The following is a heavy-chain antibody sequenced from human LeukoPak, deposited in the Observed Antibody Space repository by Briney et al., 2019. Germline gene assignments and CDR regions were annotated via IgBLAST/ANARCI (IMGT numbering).Heavy chain of an antibody. Sequence: GGSLRLSCAASGFTFSSYSMNWVRQAPGKGLEWVSSISSSSSYIYYADSVKGRFTISRDNAKNSLYLQMNSLSAEDTAVYYCARNYYGSGSYWTFDIWGQGTMVTVSS. J-gene: IGHJ3*02. CDR1: GFTFSSYS. V-gene: IGHV3-21*01. D-gene: IGHD3-10*01. CDR2: ISSSSSYI. CDR3: ARNYYGSGSYWTFDI.